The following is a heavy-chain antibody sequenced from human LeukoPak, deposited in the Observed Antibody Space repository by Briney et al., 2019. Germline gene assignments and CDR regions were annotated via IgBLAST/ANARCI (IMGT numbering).Heavy chain of an antibody. D-gene: IGHD6-19*01. V-gene: IGHV3-20*04. CDR1: GFPFDNYG. J-gene: IGHJ4*02. CDR3: ARDGPVAGVELDQ. CDR2: ITWNGGIT. Sequence: GGSLRLSCAASGFPFDNYGMAGVRQAPGKGLEWVSGITWNGGITAYADSVKGRFTISRDNAKNSLYLQMNSLRAEDTALYYCARDGPVAGVELDQWGQGTLVTVSS.